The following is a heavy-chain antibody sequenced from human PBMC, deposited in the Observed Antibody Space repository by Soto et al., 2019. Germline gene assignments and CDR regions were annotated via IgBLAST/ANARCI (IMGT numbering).Heavy chain of an antibody. D-gene: IGHD2-15*01. CDR3: ARLGYCSGGSCPGY. CDR2: IIPIFGTA. Sequence: QVQLVQSGAEVKKPGSSVKVSCKASGGTFSSYAISWVRQAPGQGLEWMGGIIPIFGTANYAQKFQGRVTXXAXEXRSTAYMELSSLRSEDTAVYYCARLGYCSGGSCPGYWGQGTLVTVSS. CDR1: GGTFSSYA. V-gene: IGHV1-69*12. J-gene: IGHJ4*02.